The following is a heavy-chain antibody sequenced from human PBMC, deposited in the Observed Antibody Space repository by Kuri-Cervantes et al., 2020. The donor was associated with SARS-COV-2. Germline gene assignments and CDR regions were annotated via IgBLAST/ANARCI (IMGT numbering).Heavy chain of an antibody. D-gene: IGHD3-3*01. Sequence: GSLRLSCAASGFTFSSYWMHWVRQAPGKGLEWIGEINHSGGTNYNPSLKSRVTISVDTSKNQFSLKLSSVTAADTAVYYCARPSITIFGVVVDVWGQGTTVTVSS. CDR2: INHSGGT. CDR1: GFTFSSYW. J-gene: IGHJ6*02. CDR3: ARPSITIFGVVVDV. V-gene: IGHV4-34*01.